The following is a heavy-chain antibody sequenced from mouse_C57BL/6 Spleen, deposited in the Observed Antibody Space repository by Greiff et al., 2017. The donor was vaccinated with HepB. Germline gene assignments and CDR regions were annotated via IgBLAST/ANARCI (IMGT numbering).Heavy chain of an antibody. CDR1: GYTFTSYW. CDR3: ARGYYYGSRGDWYFDV. CDR2: IDPNSGGT. V-gene: IGHV1-72*01. D-gene: IGHD1-1*01. J-gene: IGHJ1*03. Sequence: QVQLQQPGAELVKPGASVKLSCKASGYTFTSYWMHWVKQRPGRGLEWIGRIDPNSGGTKYNEKFKRKATLTVDKPSSTAYMQLSSLTSEDSAVYYCARGYYYGSRGDWYFDVWGTGTTVTVSS.